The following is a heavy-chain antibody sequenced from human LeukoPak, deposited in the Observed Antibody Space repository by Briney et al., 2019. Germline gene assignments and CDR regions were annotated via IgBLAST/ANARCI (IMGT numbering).Heavy chain of an antibody. V-gene: IGHV4-39*01. CDR2: MHYTGNS. D-gene: IGHD2-15*01. CDR1: GASPKIEIYY. CDR3: ARGLYCVADSCYLGNYFDY. Sequence: SETLSLTCIVSGASPKIEIYYWAWIRQSPGKGLEWIGGMHYTGNSKYAPSLKSRVTLSIYTSKNEISLKLRSVTAADTAVYFCARGLYCVADSCYLGNYFDYWGQGTLVTVSS. J-gene: IGHJ4*02.